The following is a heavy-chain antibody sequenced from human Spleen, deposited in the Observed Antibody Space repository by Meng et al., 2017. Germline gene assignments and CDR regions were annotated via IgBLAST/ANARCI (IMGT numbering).Heavy chain of an antibody. D-gene: IGHD3-9*01. J-gene: IGHJ1*01. V-gene: IGHV3-30-3*01. CDR1: GFTFIDYA. CDR2: ISKYGDEE. CDR3: TREYDKGFFYH. Sequence: QGHLVESGGGVVQPGRSLRLSCAASGFTFIDYAMHWVRQAPGKGLEWVAVISKYGDEEHYADSVKGRISISRDNSMNTLYLQMNSLRGDDTAVYYCTREYDKGFFYHWGQGTLVTVSS.